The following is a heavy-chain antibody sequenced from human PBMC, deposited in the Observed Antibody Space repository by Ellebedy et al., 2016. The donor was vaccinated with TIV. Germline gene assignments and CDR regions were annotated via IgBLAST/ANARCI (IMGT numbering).Heavy chain of an antibody. D-gene: IGHD1-26*01. CDR2: ISFDGKRI. J-gene: IGHJ6*02. V-gene: IGHV3-30*18. Sequence: GGSLRLXXVASGFTFNRYVFHWVRQAPGKGLEWVANISFDGKRIAYAASVKGRFTISRENSMNTVYLQMNSLRGEDTAQNYCAKDHEWAGFMAVDYGMDVWGQGTTVTVSS. CDR1: GFTFNRYV. CDR3: AKDHEWAGFMAVDYGMDV.